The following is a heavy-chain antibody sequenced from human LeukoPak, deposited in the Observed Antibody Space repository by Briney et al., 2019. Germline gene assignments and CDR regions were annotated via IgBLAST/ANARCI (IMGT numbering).Heavy chain of an antibody. V-gene: IGHV3-21*01. CDR1: GFTFSSYS. CDR3: ARPHNQDIWRSSGCLDY. CDR2: ISSSSSYI. D-gene: IGHD6-19*01. Sequence: GGSLRLSCAASGFTFSSYSMNWVRQTPGKGLEWVSSISSSSSYIYYADSVKGRFTISRDNAKNSLYLQMNSLRAEDTAVYYCARPHNQDIWRSSGCLDYRGQGTLVTVSS. J-gene: IGHJ4*02.